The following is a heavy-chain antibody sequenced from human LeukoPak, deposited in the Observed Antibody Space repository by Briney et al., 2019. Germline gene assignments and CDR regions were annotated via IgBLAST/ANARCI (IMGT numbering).Heavy chain of an antibody. D-gene: IGHD1-20*01. CDR3: AKGGKITYYFDC. J-gene: IGHJ4*02. CDR1: GFTFSSYA. CDR2: ISTSGGST. Sequence: GGSLRLSCAASGFTFSSYAMSWVRQAPGKGLEWVSGISTSGGSTDYADSVKGRFTISRDNSKNTLYLQMNSLRAEDTALYYCAKGGKITYYFDCWGQGTLVTVSS. V-gene: IGHV3-23*01.